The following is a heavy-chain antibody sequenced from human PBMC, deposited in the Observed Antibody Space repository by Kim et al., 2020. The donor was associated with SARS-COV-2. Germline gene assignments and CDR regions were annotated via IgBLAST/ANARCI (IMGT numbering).Heavy chain of an antibody. CDR2: IYYSGST. Sequence: SETLSLTCTVSGGSISSSSYYWGWIRQPPGKGLEWIGSIYYSGSTYYNPSLKSRVTISVDTSKNQFSLKLSSVTAADTAVYYCARDSPRELGTTVTTPDAFDIWGQGTMVTVSS. CDR3: ARDSPRELGTTVTTPDAFDI. CDR1: GGSISSSSYY. V-gene: IGHV4-39*07. J-gene: IGHJ3*02. D-gene: IGHD4-17*01.